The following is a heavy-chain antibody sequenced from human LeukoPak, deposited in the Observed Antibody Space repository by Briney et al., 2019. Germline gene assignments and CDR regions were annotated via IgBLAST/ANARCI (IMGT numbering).Heavy chain of an antibody. J-gene: IGHJ4*02. V-gene: IGHV3-48*02. CDR1: GFTFSSYT. CDR2: INAGGSTI. Sequence: GGSLRLPCAASGFTFSSYTINWVRQAPGKGLEWVSYINAGGSTISYADSVKGRFTISRDNAKDSLFLQMNGLRDEDTAVYYCARGSLNYGDYAFDSWGQGTLVTVSS. CDR3: ARGSLNYGDYAFDS. D-gene: IGHD4-17*01.